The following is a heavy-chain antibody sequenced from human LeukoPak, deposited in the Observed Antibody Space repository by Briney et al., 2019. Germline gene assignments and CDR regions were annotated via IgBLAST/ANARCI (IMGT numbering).Heavy chain of an antibody. CDR1: GYTLTELS. J-gene: IGHJ4*02. CDR2: FDPEDGET. Sequence: ASVKVSCKGSGYTLTELSMQCVRQAPGKGREWMWGFDPEDGETIYAQKFQGRVTMPEDTSTDTAYMELSSLRSEDTAVYYCATAREYGDYPYYFVYWGQGTLVTVSS. CDR3: ATAREYGDYPYYFVY. D-gene: IGHD4-17*01. V-gene: IGHV1-24*01.